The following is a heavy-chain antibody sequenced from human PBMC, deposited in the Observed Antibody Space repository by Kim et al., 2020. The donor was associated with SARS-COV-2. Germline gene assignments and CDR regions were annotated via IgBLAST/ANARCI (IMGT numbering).Heavy chain of an antibody. CDR2: ISYDGSNK. V-gene: IGHV3-30*04. Sequence: GGSLRLSCAASGFTFSSYAMHWVRQAPGKGLEWVAVISYDGSNKYYADSVKGRFTISRDNSKNTLYLQMNSLRAEDTAVHYPRVAGTGGFDYWGQGTLVTVSS. J-gene: IGHJ4*02. CDR1: GFTFSSYA. D-gene: IGHD6-19*01. CDR3: RVAGTGGFDY.